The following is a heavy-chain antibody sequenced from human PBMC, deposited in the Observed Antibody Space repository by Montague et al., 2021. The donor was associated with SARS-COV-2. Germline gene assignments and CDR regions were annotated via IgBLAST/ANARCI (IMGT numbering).Heavy chain of an antibody. V-gene: IGHV3-30*04. CDR2: FSYVGSNR. D-gene: IGHD1-26*01. J-gene: IGHJ4*02. CDR3: ANWEN. CDR1: GLSVGNST. Sequence: SLRLSCAASGLSVGNSTMHWVRQAPGKGLEWVAVFSYVGSNRYYADSVKGRFTISRGDSENKLHLQLNSLRPEDTAVYYCANWENWGQGTLVIVSS.